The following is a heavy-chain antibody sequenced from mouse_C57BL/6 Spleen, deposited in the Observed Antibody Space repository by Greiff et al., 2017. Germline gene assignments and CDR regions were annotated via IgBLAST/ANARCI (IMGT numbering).Heavy chain of an antibody. D-gene: IGHD1-1*01. CDR1: GFTFSDAW. J-gene: IGHJ2*01. CDR3: TRPTYYYFDY. Sequence: EVQGVESGGGLVQPGGSMKLSCAASGFTFSDAWMDWVRQSPEKGLEWVAEIRNKANNHATYYAESVKGRFTISRDDSKSSVYLQMNSLRAEDTGIYYCTRPTYYYFDYWGQGTTLTVSS. CDR2: IRNKANNHAT. V-gene: IGHV6-6*01.